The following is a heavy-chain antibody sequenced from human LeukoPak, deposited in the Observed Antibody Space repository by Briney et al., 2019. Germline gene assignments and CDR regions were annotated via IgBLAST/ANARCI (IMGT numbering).Heavy chain of an antibody. CDR2: IIPIFGTA. Sequence: SVKVSCKASGGTFSSYAISWVRQAPGQGLEWMGGIIPIFGTADYAQKFQGRVTITADESTSTAYMELNSLRSEDTAVYYCARDLYFHFSGSGWPVGSDAFDIWGQGTMVTVSS. J-gene: IGHJ3*02. V-gene: IGHV1-69*01. CDR1: GGTFSSYA. CDR3: ARDLYFHFSGSGWPVGSDAFDI. D-gene: IGHD6-19*01.